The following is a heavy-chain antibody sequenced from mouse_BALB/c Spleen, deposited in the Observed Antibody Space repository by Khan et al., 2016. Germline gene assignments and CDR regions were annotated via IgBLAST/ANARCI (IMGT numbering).Heavy chain of an antibody. CDR2: ISFSGST. D-gene: IGHD6-2*01. Sequence: EVQLQESGPGLVKPSQSLSLTCTVTGYSITDNYAWNWIRQFPGNKLEWVAHISFSGSTGYNPSLKSRITITRDTSKNQFFLQLNSVTTQDTATXYCVRDSLYGSYAMDYWGQGTSVTVSS. CDR3: VRDSLYGSYAMDY. J-gene: IGHJ4*01. CDR1: GYSITDNYA. V-gene: IGHV3-2*02.